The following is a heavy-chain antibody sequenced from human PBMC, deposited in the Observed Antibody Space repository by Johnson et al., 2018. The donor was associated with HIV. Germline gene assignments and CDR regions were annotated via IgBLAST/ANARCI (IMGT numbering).Heavy chain of an antibody. J-gene: IGHJ3*02. CDR2: ISSNGGST. D-gene: IGHD6-6*01. CDR3: AREEYTRERPEGAFDI. Sequence: DVQVVESGGGVVQPGRSLRLSCAASGFTFSSYWMSWVRQAPGKGLEYVSAISSNGGSTYYANSVKGRFTISRDNSKNTLYLQMGSLRAEDMAVYYCAREEYTRERPEGAFDIWGQGTMVTVSS. V-gene: IGHV3-64*01. CDR1: GFTFSSYW.